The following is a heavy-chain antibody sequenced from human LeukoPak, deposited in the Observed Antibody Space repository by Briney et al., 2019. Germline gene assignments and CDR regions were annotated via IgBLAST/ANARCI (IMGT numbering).Heavy chain of an antibody. CDR3: ARHPTTLVSYGFDP. V-gene: IGHV4-59*08. CDR2: IYYSGST. D-gene: IGHD5-18*01. CDR1: GGSFSNYY. Sequence: PSETLSLTCTVSGGSFSNYYWSWIRQPPGKGLEWIGYIYYSGSTNYNPSLKSRVTISVDTSKNQFSLNLSSVTAADTAVYYCARHPTTLVSYGFDPWGQGTLVTVSS. J-gene: IGHJ5*02.